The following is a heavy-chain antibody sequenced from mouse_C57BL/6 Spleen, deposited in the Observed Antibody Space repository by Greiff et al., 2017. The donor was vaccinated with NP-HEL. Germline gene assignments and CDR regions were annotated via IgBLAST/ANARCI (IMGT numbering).Heavy chain of an antibody. CDR3: AREPTVVAKGADY. CDR2: ISYDGSN. J-gene: IGHJ2*01. V-gene: IGHV3-6*01. Sequence: EVKLLESGPGLVKPSQSLSLTCSVTGYSITSGYYWNWIRQFPGNKLEWMGYISYDGSNNYNPSLKNRISITRDTSKNQFFLKLNSVTTEDTATYYCAREPTVVAKGADYWGQGTTLTVSS. D-gene: IGHD1-1*01. CDR1: GYSITSGYY.